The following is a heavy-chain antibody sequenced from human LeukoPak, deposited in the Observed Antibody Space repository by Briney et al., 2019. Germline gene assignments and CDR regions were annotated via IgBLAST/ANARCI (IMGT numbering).Heavy chain of an antibody. V-gene: IGHV3-33*01. CDR1: GFTFNRYG. Sequence: GGSLRLSCAASGFTFNRYGMHWVRQAPGKGLEWVAFTGPDGKKTFYGDSLNGRFTISRDNFEDTVFLQMNTMRAEDTAVYYCARQMVEGQQNYYMDVWGNGTTVTVSS. J-gene: IGHJ6*03. CDR2: TGPDGKKT. CDR3: ARQMVEGQQNYYMDV. D-gene: IGHD2-15*01.